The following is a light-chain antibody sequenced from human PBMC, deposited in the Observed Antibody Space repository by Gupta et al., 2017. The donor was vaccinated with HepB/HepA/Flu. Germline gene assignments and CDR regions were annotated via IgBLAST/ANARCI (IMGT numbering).Light chain of an antibody. CDR1: NSNFGAGYD. J-gene: IGLJ3*02. CDR2: GNN. Sequence: QSVLTQPPSVSGAPGQRVTISCTWSNSNFGAGYDVHWYQQLPGTAPKLLIYGNNNRPSGVPDRFSGSKSGTSASLAITGLQAEDEADYYCQSYDSSLSGGVFGGGTKLTVL. CDR3: QSYDSSLSGGV. V-gene: IGLV1-40*01.